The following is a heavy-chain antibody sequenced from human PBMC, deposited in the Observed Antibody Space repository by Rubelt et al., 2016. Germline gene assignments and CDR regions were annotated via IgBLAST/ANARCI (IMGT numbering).Heavy chain of an antibody. CDR2: INHSGST. V-gene: IGHV4-34*01. Sequence: QVQLQQWGAGLLKPSETLSLTCAVYGGSFSGYYWSWIRQPPGKGLEWLGEINHSGSTNYNPSLKSRVTISVDTSKSQFSRKLSSVTAADTAVYYCARGRRGSSSWLGRDYYGMDVWGQGTTVTVSS. CDR1: GGSFSGYY. J-gene: IGHJ6*02. D-gene: IGHD6-13*01. CDR3: ARGRRGSSSWLGRDYYGMDV.